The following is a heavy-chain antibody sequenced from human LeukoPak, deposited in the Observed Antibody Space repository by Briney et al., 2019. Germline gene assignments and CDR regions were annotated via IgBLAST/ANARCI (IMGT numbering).Heavy chain of an antibody. J-gene: IGHJ4*02. Sequence: SETLSLTCTVSGGSISSYYWSWIRQPPGKGLEWIGYIYYSGSTNYNPSLKSRVTISVDTSKNQFSLKLSPVTAADTAVYYCARVLVGEWLVPLWGQGTLVTVSS. V-gene: IGHV4-59*01. D-gene: IGHD6-19*01. CDR3: ARVLVGEWLVPL. CDR2: IYYSGST. CDR1: GGSISSYY.